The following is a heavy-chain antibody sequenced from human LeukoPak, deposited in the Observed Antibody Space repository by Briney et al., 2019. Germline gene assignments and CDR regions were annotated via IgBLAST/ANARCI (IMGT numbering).Heavy chain of an antibody. J-gene: IGHJ4*02. V-gene: IGHV1-3*04. CDR3: ARRPFGADY. CDR1: GYTFTNYA. Sequence: ASVKVSCKASGYTFTNYAMHWVRQAPGQRLEWMGWINTGNDNTKYSQKFQGRVTITRDTSASTAYMELSSLRSEDTAVYYCARRPFGADYWGQGTLVTVSS. D-gene: IGHD3-10*01. CDR2: INTGNDNT.